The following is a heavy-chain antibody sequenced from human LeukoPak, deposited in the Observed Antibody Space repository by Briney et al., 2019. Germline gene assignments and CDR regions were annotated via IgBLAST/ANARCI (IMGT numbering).Heavy chain of an antibody. Sequence: GGSLRLSCAASGFTFSSYGMHWVRQAPGKGLEWVAVISYDGSNKYYADSVKGRFTISRDNSKNTLYLQMNSLRAEDTAVYYCARDAYSSGWYVGYYFDYWGQGTLVTVSS. D-gene: IGHD6-19*01. CDR2: ISYDGSNK. V-gene: IGHV3-30*03. CDR3: ARDAYSSGWYVGYYFDY. J-gene: IGHJ4*02. CDR1: GFTFSSYG.